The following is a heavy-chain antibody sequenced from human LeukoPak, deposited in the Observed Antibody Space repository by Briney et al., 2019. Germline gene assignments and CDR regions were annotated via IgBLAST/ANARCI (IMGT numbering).Heavy chain of an antibody. D-gene: IGHD6-13*01. CDR1: GESVCSNSAA. Sequence: SQTLSLTCAISGESVCSNSAAWNWIRQSPSRGLECLGRTYYRSKWYNDYAVSVKSRITINPDTSKNQFSLQLNSVTPEDTAVYYCARAGQTGAAAGTVDYWGQGTLVTVSS. CDR3: ARAGQTGAAAGTVDY. J-gene: IGHJ4*02. V-gene: IGHV6-1*01. CDR2: TYYRSKWYN.